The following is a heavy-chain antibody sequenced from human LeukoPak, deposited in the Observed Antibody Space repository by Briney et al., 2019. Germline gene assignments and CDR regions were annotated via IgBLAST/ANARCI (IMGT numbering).Heavy chain of an antibody. J-gene: IGHJ6*03. V-gene: IGHV1-69*05. D-gene: IGHD3-10*01. CDR2: IIPIFGTA. Sequence: SVKVSCKASGGTFSSYAISWVRQAPGQGLEWMGGIIPIFGTANFAQKFQGRVTITTDESTSTAYMELSSLRSEDTAVYYCASRYGSGSYIYYYYMDVWGKGTTVTVSS. CDR3: ASRYGSGSYIYYYYMDV. CDR1: GGTFSSYA.